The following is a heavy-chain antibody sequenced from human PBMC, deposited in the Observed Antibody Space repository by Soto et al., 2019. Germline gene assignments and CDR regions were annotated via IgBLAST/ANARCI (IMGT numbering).Heavy chain of an antibody. V-gene: IGHV3-23*01. D-gene: IGHD1-1*01. CDR1: GFNFNTFA. CDR2: ISSSGGSR. Sequence: EEQVSESGGALVQPGGSLRLSCAASGFNFNTFAMSWIRQAPGKGLEWVSHISSSGGSRDYADSVRCRFTISRDNSKNVLFLQMNSLRADDTATYYCAKDPPSPWTANWVDPWGKGTLVTVSS. J-gene: IGHJ5*02. CDR3: AKDPPSPWTANWVDP.